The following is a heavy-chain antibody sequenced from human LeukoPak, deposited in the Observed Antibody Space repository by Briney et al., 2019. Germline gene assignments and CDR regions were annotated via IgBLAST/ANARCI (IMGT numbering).Heavy chain of an antibody. CDR3: ARGVGSYGFEYYYGLDV. J-gene: IGHJ6*02. D-gene: IGHD3-16*02. CDR1: GFTFSGYD. CDR2: IPYHGGDK. V-gene: IGHV3-30*10. Sequence: GGSLRLSCAASGFTFSGYDMHWARQAPGKGLEWLAQIPYHGGDKDYRDSVKGRFTISRDNSKNTLSLQMNSLRVEDSAVYYCARGVGSYGFEYYYGLDVWGQGTTVTVSS.